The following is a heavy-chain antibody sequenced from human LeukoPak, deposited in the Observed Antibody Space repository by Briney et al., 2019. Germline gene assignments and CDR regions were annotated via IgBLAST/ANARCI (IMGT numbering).Heavy chain of an antibody. V-gene: IGHV3-21*01. D-gene: IGHD3-22*01. CDR3: ASHYYDSSGYHTDYFDY. Sequence: GGSLRLSCAASGFTFSSYSMNWVRQAPGKGLEWVSSISSSSSYIYYADSVKGRFTISRDNAKNSLYLQMNSLRAEDTAVYYCASHYYDSSGYHTDYFDYWGQGTLVTVSS. CDR2: ISSSSSYI. J-gene: IGHJ4*02. CDR1: GFTFSSYS.